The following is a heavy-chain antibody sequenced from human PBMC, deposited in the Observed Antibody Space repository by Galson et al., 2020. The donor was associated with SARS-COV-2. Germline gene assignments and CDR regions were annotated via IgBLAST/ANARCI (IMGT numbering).Heavy chain of an antibody. J-gene: IGHJ4*02. CDR3: ARSRRSYYDSSGYYLDY. Sequence: ASVKVSCKASGYTFTGYYMHWVRQAPGQGLEWMGRINPNSGGTNYAQKFQGRVTMTRDTSISTPYMELSRLRSDDTAVYYCARSRRSYYDSSGYYLDYWGQGTLVTVSS. CDR2: INPNSGGT. CDR1: GYTFTGYY. V-gene: IGHV1-2*06. D-gene: IGHD3-22*01.